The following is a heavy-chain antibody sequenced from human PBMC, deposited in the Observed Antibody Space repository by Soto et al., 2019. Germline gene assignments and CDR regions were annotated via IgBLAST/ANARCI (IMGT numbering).Heavy chain of an antibody. Sequence: ASVKVSCKASGYTFTSYDINWVRQATGQGLEWMGWMNPNSGNTGYAQKFQGRVTMTRNTSISTAYMELSSLRSEDTAVYYCARGIGDFWSGYYPQGSNWFDPWGQGTLVTVSS. V-gene: IGHV1-8*01. D-gene: IGHD3-3*01. CDR1: GYTFTSYD. CDR2: MNPNSGNT. J-gene: IGHJ5*02. CDR3: ARGIGDFWSGYYPQGSNWFDP.